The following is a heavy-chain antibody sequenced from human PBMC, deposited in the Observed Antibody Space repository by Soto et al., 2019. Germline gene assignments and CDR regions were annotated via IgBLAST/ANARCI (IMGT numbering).Heavy chain of an antibody. Sequence: EVQLVESGGGLVKPGGSLRLSCAASGFTFSNAWMSWVRQAPGKGLEWVGRLKSKTDGGTTDYAAPVKGRFTISRDDSKNTLYLQMNSLKTEDTAVYYCTSEDRTDLYYFDYWGQGTLVTVSS. CDR3: TSEDRTDLYYFDY. CDR1: GFTFSNAW. V-gene: IGHV3-15*01. CDR2: LKSKTDGGTT. J-gene: IGHJ4*02.